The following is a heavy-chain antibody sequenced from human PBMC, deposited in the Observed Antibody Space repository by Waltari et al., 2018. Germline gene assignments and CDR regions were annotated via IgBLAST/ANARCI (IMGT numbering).Heavy chain of an antibody. J-gene: IGHJ2*01. CDR1: GGSISNYY. Sequence: QVQLQESGPGLVKPSETLSLTCTVSGGSISNYYWSWIRQPPGKGLEWIGYIYYSGSTNYNPSRKSRVTILIDTSKNQFSLKLSSVTAADTAVYYCARGGDQYSSSWYLDLWGRGTLVTVSS. V-gene: IGHV4-59*01. D-gene: IGHD6-13*01. CDR2: IYYSGST. CDR3: ARGGDQYSSSWYLDL.